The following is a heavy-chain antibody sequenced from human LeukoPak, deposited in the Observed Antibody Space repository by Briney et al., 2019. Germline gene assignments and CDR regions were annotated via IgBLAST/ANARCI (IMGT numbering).Heavy chain of an antibody. CDR2: MNPNSGNT. CDR1: GGTFSSYA. J-gene: IGHJ5*01. V-gene: IGHV1-8*02. D-gene: IGHD1-26*01. CDR3: ARDSVGADS. Sequence: ASVKVSCKASGGTFSSYAISWVRQAPGQGLEWMGWMNPNSGNTGYAQKFQGRVTMTRDTSISTAYMELSSLRSEDTAVYYCARDSVGADSWGQGTLVTVSS.